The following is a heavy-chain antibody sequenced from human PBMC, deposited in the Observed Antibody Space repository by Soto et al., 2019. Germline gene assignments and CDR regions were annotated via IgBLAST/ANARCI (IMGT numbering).Heavy chain of an antibody. J-gene: IGHJ6*03. CDR1: GRDVSRNIAA. CDR2: TYYRSKWYN. CDR3: ARDLSSYCSGGSCQDGLYYMDV. V-gene: IGHV6-1*01. Sequence: SQSRSVLCGVSGRDVSRNIAAWDWIRPSPSRGLEWLGRTYYRSKWYNDYAVSVKSRITINPDTSKNQFSLQLNSVTPEDTAVYYCARDLSSYCSGGSCQDGLYYMDVRGKGTTVTVSS. D-gene: IGHD2-15*01.